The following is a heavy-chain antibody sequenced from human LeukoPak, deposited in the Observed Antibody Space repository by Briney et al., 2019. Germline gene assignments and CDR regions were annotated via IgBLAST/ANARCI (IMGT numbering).Heavy chain of an antibody. D-gene: IGHD4-17*01. Sequence: PGGSLRLSCAASGFSFSSYAMSWVRQAPGKGLEWVSVISGSGDSTDYADSVKGRFTISRDNSKNTVYLQMNSLRAEDTAVYYCAKDYGDYGGFDYWGQGTLVTVSS. CDR1: GFSFSSYA. J-gene: IGHJ4*02. CDR2: ISGSGDST. CDR3: AKDYGDYGGFDY. V-gene: IGHV3-23*01.